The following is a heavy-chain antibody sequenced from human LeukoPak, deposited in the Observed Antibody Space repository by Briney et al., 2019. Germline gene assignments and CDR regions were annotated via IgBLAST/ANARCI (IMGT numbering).Heavy chain of an antibody. CDR3: ARGAMPYSSGSHGIFDY. V-gene: IGHV1-69*13. CDR1: GGTFSSYA. CDR2: IIPIFGTA. J-gene: IGHJ4*02. Sequence: GASVKVSCKASGGTFSSYAISWVRQAPGQGLEWMGGIIPIFGTANYAQKFQGRVTITADESTSTAYMELSSLRSEDTAVYYCARGAMPYSSGSHGIFDYWGQGTLVTVSS. D-gene: IGHD6-19*01.